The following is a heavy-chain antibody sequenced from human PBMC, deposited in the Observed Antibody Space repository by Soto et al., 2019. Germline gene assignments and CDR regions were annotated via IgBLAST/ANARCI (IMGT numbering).Heavy chain of an antibody. CDR3: ARHLGGNHYYYGMDV. CDR2: IIPIFGTA. D-gene: IGHD3-16*01. Sequence: QVQLVQSGAEVKKPGSSVKVSCKASGGTFSSYAISWVRQAPGQGLEWMGGIIPIFGTAAYAQKFQGRVTMTADDFTSTAYMELSSLRSEDTAVYYCARHLGGNHYYYGMDVWGQGTTVTVSS. CDR1: GGTFSSYA. V-gene: IGHV1-69*12. J-gene: IGHJ6*02.